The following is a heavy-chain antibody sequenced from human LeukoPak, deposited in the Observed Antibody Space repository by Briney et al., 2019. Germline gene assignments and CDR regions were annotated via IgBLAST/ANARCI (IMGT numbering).Heavy chain of an antibody. V-gene: IGHV3-13*01. CDR3: IRDFRSADL. CDR1: GFTFSSYD. Sequence: PGGSLRLSCAASGFTFSSYDMHWVRQATGKGLEWVSAIGTAGDTYYPGSVKGRFTISRDNAKNTVYLEMNSLSVEDTATYYCIRDFRSADLWGQGTLVTVTS. CDR2: IGTAGDT. J-gene: IGHJ5*02.